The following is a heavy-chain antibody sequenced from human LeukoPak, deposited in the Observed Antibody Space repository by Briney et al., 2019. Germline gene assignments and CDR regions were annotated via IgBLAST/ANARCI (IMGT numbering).Heavy chain of an antibody. Sequence: SETLSLTCTVSGGSISSYYWSWIRQPPGKGLEWIGDIYYSGSTNYNPSLKSRVTISVDTSKNQFSLKLSSVTAADTAVYYCAAGGVAATHNWFDPWGQGTLVTVSS. J-gene: IGHJ5*02. CDR1: GGSISSYY. CDR2: IYYSGST. D-gene: IGHD2-15*01. CDR3: AAGGVAATHNWFDP. V-gene: IGHV4-59*01.